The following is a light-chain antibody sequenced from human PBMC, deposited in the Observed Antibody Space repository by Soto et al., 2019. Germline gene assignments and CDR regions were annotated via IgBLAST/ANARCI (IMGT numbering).Light chain of an antibody. CDR2: DAS. CDR3: EQRSNWPRLFT. V-gene: IGKV3-11*01. J-gene: IGKJ3*01. CDR1: QSVSSY. Sequence: EIVLTQSPATLSLSPGERATLSCRASQSVSSYLAWYQQKPGQAPRLLIYDASNRATGIPARFSGRGSRTDFTLTISSLEPEDFAVYYCEQRSNWPRLFTFGPGTKVDIK.